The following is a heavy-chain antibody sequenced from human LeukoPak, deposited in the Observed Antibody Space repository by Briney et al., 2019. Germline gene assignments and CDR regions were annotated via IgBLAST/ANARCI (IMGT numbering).Heavy chain of an antibody. V-gene: IGHV1-69*06. J-gene: IGHJ4*02. CDR1: GGTFSSYG. CDR3: ARDYRYSGYEFDY. Sequence: ASVKVSCKASGGTFSSYGIAWVRQAPGQGLEWMGGIIPFFGTAMYAQKFQGRVTITADKSTSTVYMELSSLRSDDTAVYYCARDYRYSGYEFDYWGQGTLVTVSS. CDR2: IIPFFGTA. D-gene: IGHD5-12*01.